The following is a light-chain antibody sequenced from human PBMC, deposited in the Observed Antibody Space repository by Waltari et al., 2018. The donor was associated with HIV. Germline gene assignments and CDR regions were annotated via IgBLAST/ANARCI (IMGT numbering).Light chain of an antibody. Sequence: QLVLTQSPSASASLGASVKLTCTLSSGHSSYAIAWHQQQPEKGPRYLMKLNSDGSHSKGGGIPDRFSGSSSGAERYLTISSLQSDDEADYYCQTWGTGMVFGGGTKLTVL. CDR2: LNSDGSH. CDR3: QTWGTGMV. V-gene: IGLV4-69*01. J-gene: IGLJ2*01. CDR1: SGHSSYA.